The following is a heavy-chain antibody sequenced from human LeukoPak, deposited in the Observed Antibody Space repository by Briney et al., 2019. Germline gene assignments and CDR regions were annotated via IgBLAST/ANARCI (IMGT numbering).Heavy chain of an antibody. J-gene: IGHJ3*02. CDR1: GGSFSGYY. D-gene: IGHD3-22*01. CDR2: INHSGST. V-gene: IGHV4-34*01. CDR3: ARSHYYYDSRAFDI. Sequence: ETLSLTCAVYGGSFSGYYWSWIRQPPGKGLEWIGEINHSGSTNYNPSLKSRVTISVDTSKNQFSLKLSSVTAADTAVYYCARSHYYYDSRAFDIWGQGTMVTVSS.